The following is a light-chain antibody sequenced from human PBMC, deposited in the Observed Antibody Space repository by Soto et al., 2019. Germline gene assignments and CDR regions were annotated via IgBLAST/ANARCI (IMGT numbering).Light chain of an antibody. CDR3: CSYAGDYTLV. Sequence: QSALTQPRSVSGSPGQSVTISCTGTNSDVGAYNSVSWYQQHPGKAPTLIIYDVNKRPSGVPDRFSGSKSGNTASLTISGLQDEDEVDYYCCSYAGDYTLVFGGGTQLTVL. CDR2: DVN. J-gene: IGLJ2*01. CDR1: NSDVGAYNS. V-gene: IGLV2-11*01.